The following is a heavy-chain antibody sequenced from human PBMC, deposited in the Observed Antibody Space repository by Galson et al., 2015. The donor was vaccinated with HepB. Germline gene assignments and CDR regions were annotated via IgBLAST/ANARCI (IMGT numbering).Heavy chain of an antibody. D-gene: IGHD1-1*01. V-gene: IGHV3-7*03. CDR2: IKADGSEK. Sequence: SLRLSCAASGFTFSSYWMAWVRQAPGKGLEWVANIKADGSEKHYADSVKGRFSISRDNAKNSLFVQMNSLGAEDTAVYFCARDYKGVLDYWGQGTLVTVSS. CDR1: GFTFSSYW. CDR3: ARDYKGVLDY. J-gene: IGHJ4*02.